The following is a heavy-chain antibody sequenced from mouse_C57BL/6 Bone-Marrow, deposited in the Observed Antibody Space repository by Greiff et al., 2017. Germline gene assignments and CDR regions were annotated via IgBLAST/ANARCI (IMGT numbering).Heavy chain of an antibody. J-gene: IGHJ4*01. D-gene: IGHD1-1*01. Sequence: EVKLVESGGGLVKPGGSLKLSCAASGFTFSSYAMSWVRQTPEKRLEWVATISDGGSYTYYPDTVQGRFTISSDNAKNNLYLQMSHLKSEDTAMYYWARAPYYYGSRAMDYWGQGTSVTVSS. V-gene: IGHV5-4*03. CDR2: ISDGGSYT. CDR1: GFTFSSYA. CDR3: ARAPYYYGSRAMDY.